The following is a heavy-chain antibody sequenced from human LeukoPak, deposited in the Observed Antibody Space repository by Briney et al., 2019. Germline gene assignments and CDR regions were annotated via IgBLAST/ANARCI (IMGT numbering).Heavy chain of an antibody. Sequence: SETLSLTCAVSGYSISSGYYWGWIRQPPGKGLEWIGSIYHSGSTYYNPSLKSRVTISVDTSKNQFSLKVSSLTAADTAVYYCARQAIAATGTGFDPGAREPWSPSPQ. V-gene: IGHV4-38-2*01. CDR2: IYHSGST. J-gene: IGHJ5*02. CDR3: ARQAIAATGTGFDP. D-gene: IGHD6-13*01. CDR1: GYSISSGYY.